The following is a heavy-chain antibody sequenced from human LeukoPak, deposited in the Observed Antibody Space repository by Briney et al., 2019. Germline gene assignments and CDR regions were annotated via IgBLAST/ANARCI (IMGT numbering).Heavy chain of an antibody. CDR1: GGSISSGGYY. D-gene: IGHD6-13*01. CDR3: ARVSSSSWFWFDP. CDR2: IYYSGST. V-gene: IGHV4-61*08. Sequence: SETLSLTCTVSGGSISSGGYYWSWTRQPPGKGLEWIGYIYYSGSTYYNPSLKSRVTISLDTSKSQFSLRLSSVTAADTALYYCARVSSSSWFWFDPWGQGTLVTVSS. J-gene: IGHJ5*02.